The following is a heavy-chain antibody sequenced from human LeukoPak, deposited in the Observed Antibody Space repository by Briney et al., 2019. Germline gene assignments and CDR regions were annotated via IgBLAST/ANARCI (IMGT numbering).Heavy chain of an antibody. V-gene: IGHV3-48*04. D-gene: IGHD3-3*01. Sequence: PGGSLRLSYAASGFTFSSYSMNWVRQAPGKGLEWISYISSSGGIIHYADSVKGRFTISRDNAKNSVYLQMNSLRAEDTAVYYCARAYYDLPGFWGQGTLVTVSS. CDR3: ARAYYDLPGF. CDR1: GFTFSSYS. J-gene: IGHJ4*02. CDR2: ISSSGGII.